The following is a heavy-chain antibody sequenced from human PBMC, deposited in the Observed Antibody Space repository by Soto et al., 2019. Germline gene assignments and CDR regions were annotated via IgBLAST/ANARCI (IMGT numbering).Heavy chain of an antibody. V-gene: IGHV4-59*11. CDR1: GGSISNHY. CDR2: IYYNGNT. CDR3: TRANWYSEY. Sequence: QVQLQESGPGLVKPSETLSLTCTVSGGSISNHYWSWIRQPPGKGLEWIGYIYYNGNTNYNPPLKSRVTMSVDTSKTQNSLKLSSVTAADTAVYYCTRANWYSEYWGQGTLVTVSS. D-gene: IGHD7-27*01. J-gene: IGHJ4*02.